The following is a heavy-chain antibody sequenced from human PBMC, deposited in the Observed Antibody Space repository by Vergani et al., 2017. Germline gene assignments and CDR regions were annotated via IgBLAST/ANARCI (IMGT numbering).Heavy chain of an antibody. CDR1: GGSFSGYY. V-gene: IGHV4-34*01. Sequence: QVQLQQWGAGLLKPSETLSLTCAVYGGSFSGYYWSWIRQPPGKGLEWIGEINHSGSTNYNPSLKSRVTISVDKSKNQFSLKLSSVTAADTAVYYCARGYSGYSSGWYPLWGQGTLVTVSS. CDR2: INHSGST. CDR3: ARGYSGYSSGWYPL. J-gene: IGHJ4*02. D-gene: IGHD6-19*01.